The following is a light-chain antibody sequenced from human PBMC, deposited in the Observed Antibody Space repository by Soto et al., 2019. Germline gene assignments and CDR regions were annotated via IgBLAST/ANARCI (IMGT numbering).Light chain of an antibody. CDR2: DVS. Sequence: QSVLTQPASVSGSPGQSITISCTGTSSDVGGYSYVSWYQQHPGKAPKLMIYDVSNRPSGVSNRFSGSKSGNTASLTISWLQAEDEADYYCSSYTSSSTLVFGTG. CDR3: SSYTSSSTLV. V-gene: IGLV2-14*01. J-gene: IGLJ1*01. CDR1: SSDVGGYSY.